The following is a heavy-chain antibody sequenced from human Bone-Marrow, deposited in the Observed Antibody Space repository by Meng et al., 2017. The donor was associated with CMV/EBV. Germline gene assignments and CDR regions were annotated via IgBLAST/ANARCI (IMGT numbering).Heavy chain of an antibody. CDR3: ARDAGNGRLTVDY. D-gene: IGHD6-13*01. CDR2: FSGDIDNT. V-gene: IGHV1-18*01. CDR1: GYAFNTYG. Sequence: QALLGLSGVEKKGLEAAVKLSCKASGYAFNTYGISWFRQCPGQGLGWMGWFSGDIDNTDYAQNFQDRVSRTTDTSTSTVYMELSSLRSDDTAVYYCARDAGNGRLTVDYWGQGTLVTVSS. J-gene: IGHJ4*02.